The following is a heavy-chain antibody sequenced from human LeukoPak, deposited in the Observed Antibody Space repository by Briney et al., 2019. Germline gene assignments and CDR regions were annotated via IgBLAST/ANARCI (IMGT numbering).Heavy chain of an antibody. V-gene: IGHV3-23*01. CDR1: GLTFSSYA. J-gene: IGHJ5*02. CDR2: ISGSGDNT. CDR3: ARDSVPLEATRRNSFDP. D-gene: IGHD2-15*01. Sequence: GGSLRLSCAASGLTFSSYAMNWVRQAPGKGLEWVSVISGSGDNTYYADSVKGRFTISRDNAKNSVYLQMNSLRAEDMAVYFCARDSVPLEATRRNSFDPWGQGTLVTVSS.